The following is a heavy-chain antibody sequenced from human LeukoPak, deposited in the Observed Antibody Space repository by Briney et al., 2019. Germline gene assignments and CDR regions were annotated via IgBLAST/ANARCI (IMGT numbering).Heavy chain of an antibody. CDR2: IYYSVST. Sequence: PSETLSLTCTVSGGSISSYYWSWLRQPPGKGLVGIGYIYYSVSTNYNPSRKSRVTISVDTSKNQFSLKLSSVTAADTAVYYCARVGSSIAEYYFDYWGQGTLVTVSS. D-gene: IGHD6-6*01. V-gene: IGHV4-59*01. J-gene: IGHJ4*02. CDR1: GGSISSYY. CDR3: ARVGSSIAEYYFDY.